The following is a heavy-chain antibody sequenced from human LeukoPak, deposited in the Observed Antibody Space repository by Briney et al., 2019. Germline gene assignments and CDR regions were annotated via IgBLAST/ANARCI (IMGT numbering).Heavy chain of an antibody. CDR3: ARDGGSGWYDY. V-gene: IGHV1-69*06. D-gene: IGHD6-19*01. Sequence: GSSVKVSCKASGGTFSSYAISWVRQPPGQGVAWMGGIIPIFGTANYAQKFQGRVTITADKSTSTAYMELSSLRSEDTAVYYCARDGGSGWYDYWGQGTLVTVSS. J-gene: IGHJ4*02. CDR1: GGTFSSYA. CDR2: IIPIFGTA.